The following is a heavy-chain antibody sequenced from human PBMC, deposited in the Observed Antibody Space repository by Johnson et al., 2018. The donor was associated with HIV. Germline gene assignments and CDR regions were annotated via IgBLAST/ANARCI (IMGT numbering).Heavy chain of an antibody. Sequence: VQLVESGGGLVQPGGSLRLSCAASGFTFRSYAMHWVRQAPGKGLEYVSAISSNGGRTYYANSVKGRFTISRDNSKNTLSLQMNSLRAGDTAVYYCARVTNDAFDIWGQGTMVTVSS. CDR1: GFTFRSYA. CDR2: ISSNGGRT. V-gene: IGHV3-64*01. CDR3: ARVTNDAFDI. J-gene: IGHJ3*02.